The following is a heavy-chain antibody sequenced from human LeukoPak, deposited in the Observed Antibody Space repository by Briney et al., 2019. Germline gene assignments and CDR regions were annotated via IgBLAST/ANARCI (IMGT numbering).Heavy chain of an antibody. V-gene: IGHV3-7*01. Sequence: GGSLRLSCAASGFTFSSSRMSWVRQAPGKGLEWVAHIKQDGSDEYYVDSVKGRFTISRDNAKNSLYLQLNSLRVEDTAMYYCARHSSGSYYTYWGQGTLVTVSS. D-gene: IGHD3-10*01. CDR1: GFTFSSSR. J-gene: IGHJ4*02. CDR2: IKQDGSDE. CDR3: ARHSSGSYYTY.